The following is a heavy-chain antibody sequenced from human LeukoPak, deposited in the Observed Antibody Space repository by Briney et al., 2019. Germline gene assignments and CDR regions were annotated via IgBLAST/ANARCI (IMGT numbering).Heavy chain of an antibody. CDR3: ARESEFGGAVAGVFDY. D-gene: IGHD6-19*01. Sequence: PGGSLRLSCAASGFTFSSYAMSWVRQAPGKGLEWVSAISGSGGSAYYADSVKGRFTISRDNSKNTLYLQMNSLRAEDTAVYYCARESEFGGAVAGVFDYWGQGTLVTVSS. J-gene: IGHJ4*02. V-gene: IGHV3-23*01. CDR1: GFTFSSYA. CDR2: ISGSGGSA.